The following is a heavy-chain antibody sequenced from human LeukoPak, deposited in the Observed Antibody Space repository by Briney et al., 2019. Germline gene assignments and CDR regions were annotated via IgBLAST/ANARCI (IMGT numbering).Heavy chain of an antibody. D-gene: IGHD5-18*01. CDR3: AKSGDLWLPTNRFDY. J-gene: IGHJ4*02. V-gene: IGHV3-30*18. CDR1: GFTFSSYG. CDR2: ISYDGSNK. Sequence: GRSLRLSCAASGFTFSSYGMRWVRQAPGKGLEWVAVISYDGSNKYYADSVKGRFTISRDNSKNTLYLQMNSLRAEDTAVYYCAKSGDLWLPTNRFDYWGQGTLVTVSS.